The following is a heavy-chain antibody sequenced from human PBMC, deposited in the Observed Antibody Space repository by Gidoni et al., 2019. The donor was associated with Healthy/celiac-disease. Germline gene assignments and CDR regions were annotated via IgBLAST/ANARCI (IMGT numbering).Heavy chain of an antibody. J-gene: IGHJ6*03. D-gene: IGHD2-8*01. CDR3: AREQTLVFKGYYYYMDV. CDR2: INAGNGNT. V-gene: IGHV1-3*01. Sequence: QVQLVQSGAEVKKPGASVKVSCKASGYTFTSYAMHWVRQAPGQRLEWMGWINAGNGNTKYSQKFQGRVTITRDTSASTAYMELSSLRSEDTAVYYCAREQTLVFKGYYYYMDVWGKGTTVTVSS. CDR1: GYTFTSYA.